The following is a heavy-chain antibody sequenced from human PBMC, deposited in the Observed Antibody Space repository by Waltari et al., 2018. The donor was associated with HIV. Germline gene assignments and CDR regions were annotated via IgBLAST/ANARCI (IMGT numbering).Heavy chain of an antibody. CDR3: ARVHDYGDSFDY. J-gene: IGHJ4*02. D-gene: IGHD4-17*01. V-gene: IGHV3-7*01. Sequence: EVQLVESGGGLVQPGGSLRLSCAASGLTFSSYWLSWVRQAPGKGLEWVANIRQDGSEKYYGDSVKGRFTISRDNAKNSLYLQMNSLRAEDTAVYYCARVHDYGDSFDYWGQGTLVTVSS. CDR2: IRQDGSEK. CDR1: GLTFSSYW.